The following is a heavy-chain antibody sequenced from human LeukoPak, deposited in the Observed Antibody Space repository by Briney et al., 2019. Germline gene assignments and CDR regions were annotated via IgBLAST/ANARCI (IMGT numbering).Heavy chain of an antibody. Sequence: GGSLRLYCAASGFTFSSYSMNWVRQAPGKGLEWVSAISGSGGSTYYADSVKGRFTISRDNSKNTLYLQMNSLRAEDTAVYYCAKLAPYSDAFDIWGQGTMVTVSS. D-gene: IGHD2-21*01. J-gene: IGHJ3*02. CDR2: ISGSGGST. CDR3: AKLAPYSDAFDI. V-gene: IGHV3-23*01. CDR1: GFTFSSYS.